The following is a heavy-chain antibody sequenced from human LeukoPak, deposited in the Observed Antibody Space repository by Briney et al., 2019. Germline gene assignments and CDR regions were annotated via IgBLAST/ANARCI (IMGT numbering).Heavy chain of an antibody. J-gene: IGHJ4*02. CDR3: ATFIPQPRYSGSYSAADY. D-gene: IGHD1-26*01. CDR2: FDPEDGET. V-gene: IGHV1-24*01. Sequence: GASVKVSCKVSGYTLTELSMHWVRQAPGKGLEWMGGFDPEDGETIYAQKFQGRVTMTEDTSTDTAYMELSSLRSEDTAVYYCATFIPQPRYSGSYSAADYWGQGTLVTVSS. CDR1: GYTLTELS.